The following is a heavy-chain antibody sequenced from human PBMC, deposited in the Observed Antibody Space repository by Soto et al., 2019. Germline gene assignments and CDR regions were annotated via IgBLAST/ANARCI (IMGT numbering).Heavy chain of an antibody. CDR2: ISAYNGNT. Sequence: ASVKVSCKASGYTFTSYGIGWVRQAPGQGLEWKGWISAYNGNTNYAQKLQGRVTMTTDTSTSTAYMELRSLRSDDTAVYYCARGGIGYSSSWYYYYMDVWGKGTTVTVSS. D-gene: IGHD6-13*01. V-gene: IGHV1-18*01. CDR1: GYTFTSYG. J-gene: IGHJ6*03. CDR3: ARGGIGYSSSWYYYYMDV.